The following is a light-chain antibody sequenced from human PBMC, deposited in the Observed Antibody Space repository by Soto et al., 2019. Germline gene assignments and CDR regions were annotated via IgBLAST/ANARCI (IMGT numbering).Light chain of an antibody. J-gene: IGLJ1*01. CDR1: SSDVGGYNY. V-gene: IGLV2-8*01. CDR3: SSYAGSSFYV. Sequence: QSALTQPPSASGSPGQSVTISCTGTSSDVGGYNYVSWYQQHPGKAPKLMIYEVSKRPSGVPDRFSGSKSGNTASLTVSGLQAEDEADYYCSSYAGSSFYVLGTGTKLTVL. CDR2: EVS.